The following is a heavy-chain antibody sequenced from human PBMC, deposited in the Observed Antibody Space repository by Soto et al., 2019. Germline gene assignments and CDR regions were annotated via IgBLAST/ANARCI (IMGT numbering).Heavy chain of an antibody. J-gene: IGHJ4*02. CDR1: GFTFSSYA. CDR2: ISYDGSNK. Sequence: PGGSLRLSCAASGFTFSSYAMHWVRQAPGKGLEWVAVISYDGSNKYYADSVKGRFTISRDNSKNTLYLQMNSLRAEDTAVYYCARDSWFGIVVVVAATQNAFDYWGQGTLVTVSS. D-gene: IGHD2-15*01. V-gene: IGHV3-30-3*01. CDR3: ARDSWFGIVVVVAATQNAFDY.